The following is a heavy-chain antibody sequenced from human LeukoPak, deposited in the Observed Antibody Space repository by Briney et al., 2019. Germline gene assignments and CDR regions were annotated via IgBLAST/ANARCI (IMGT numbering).Heavy chain of an antibody. CDR1: GFTFDDYA. J-gene: IGHJ4*02. CDR2: ISWNSGSI. Sequence: TGGSLRLSCAASGFTFDDYAMHWVRQAPGKGLEWVSGISWNSGSIGYADSVKGRFTISRDNAKNSLYLQMNSLRAEDTALYYCAKGSATATTVGGFDCWGQGTLVTVSS. D-gene: IGHD4-17*01. V-gene: IGHV3-9*01. CDR3: AKGSATATTVGGFDC.